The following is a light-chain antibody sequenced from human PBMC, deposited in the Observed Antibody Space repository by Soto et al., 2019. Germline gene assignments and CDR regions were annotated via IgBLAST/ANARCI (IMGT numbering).Light chain of an antibody. CDR3: SSWDDNLDAEV. J-gene: IGLJ1*01. V-gene: IGLV1-44*01. CDR2: TND. Sequence: QSVLTQPPSASGTPGQRVTISCSESSSNIGSNTVNWYQQLPGTAPKLLIYTNDQRPSGVPDRFSGSKSGTSASLAISGLQFEDEADYHCSSWDDNLDAEVFGAGTKVTVL. CDR1: SSNIGSNT.